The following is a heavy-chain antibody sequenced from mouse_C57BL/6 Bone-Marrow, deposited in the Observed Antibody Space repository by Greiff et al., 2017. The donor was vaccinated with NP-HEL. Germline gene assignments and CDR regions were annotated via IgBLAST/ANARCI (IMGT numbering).Heavy chain of an antibody. Sequence: EVQLQQSGPVLVKPGASVKMSCKASGYTFTDYYMNWVKQSHGKSLEWIGVINPYNGGTSYNEKFKGKATLTVDKSSSTAYMELSSLTSEDSAVYNCAWRTGTCIDSWGKGTTRTVSS. CDR2: INPYNGGT. CDR1: GYTFTDYY. D-gene: IGHD4-1*01. J-gene: IGHJ2*01. CDR3: AWRTGTCIDS. V-gene: IGHV1-19*01.